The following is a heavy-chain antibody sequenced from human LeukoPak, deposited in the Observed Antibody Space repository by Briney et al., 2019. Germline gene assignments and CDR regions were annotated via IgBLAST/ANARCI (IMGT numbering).Heavy chain of an antibody. Sequence: GGSLRLSCAASGFTFDDYAMHWVRQAPGKGLEWVSLISWDGGSTYYADSVKGRFTISRDNSKNSLYLQMNSLRAEDTALYYCAKDMGGYSYGCDYWGQGTLVTVSS. CDR2: ISWDGGST. V-gene: IGHV3-43D*03. CDR3: AKDMGGYSYGCDY. CDR1: GFTFDDYA. D-gene: IGHD5-18*01. J-gene: IGHJ4*02.